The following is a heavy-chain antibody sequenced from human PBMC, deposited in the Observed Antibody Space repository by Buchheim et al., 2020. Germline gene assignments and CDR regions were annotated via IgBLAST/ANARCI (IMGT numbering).Heavy chain of an antibody. CDR2: IIPILGMA. CDR3: AREGLPPMYYFDY. Sequence: QVQLVQSGAEGKKPGSSVKVPCKASGGTFSSYAISWVRQAPGQGLEWMGRIIPILGMATYAQKFQGRVTITADKSTSTAYMELSSLRSEDTAVYYCAREGLPPMYYFDYWGQGTL. V-gene: IGHV1-69*04. CDR1: GGTFSSYA. D-gene: IGHD5-12*01. J-gene: IGHJ4*02.